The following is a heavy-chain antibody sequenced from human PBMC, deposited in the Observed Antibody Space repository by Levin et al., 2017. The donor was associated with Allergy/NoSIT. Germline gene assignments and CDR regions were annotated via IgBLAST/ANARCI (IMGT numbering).Heavy chain of an antibody. CDR2: IYYSGST. J-gene: IGHJ5*02. CDR3: ARDWGSTYGFDP. D-gene: IGHD2-15*01. V-gene: IGHV4-61*01. Sequence: MSSETLSLTCTVSGGSVSSGSYYWSWIRQPPGKGLEWIGYIYYSGSTNYNPSLKSRVTISVDTSKNQFSLKLSSVTAADTAVYYCARDWGSTYGFDPWGQGTLVTVSS. CDR1: GGSVSSGSYY.